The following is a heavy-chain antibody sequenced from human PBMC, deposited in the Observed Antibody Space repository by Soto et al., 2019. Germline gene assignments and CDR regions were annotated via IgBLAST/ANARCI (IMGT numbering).Heavy chain of an antibody. D-gene: IGHD5-12*01. Sequence: SETLSLTCTVSGGSISSYYWSWIRQPPGKGLEWIGYIYYSGSTNYNPSLKSRVTISVDTSKNQFSLKLSSVTAADTAVYFFARLLFGHMVATYYYFDYWGQGTLVTVSS. CDR2: IYYSGST. CDR1: GGSISSYY. J-gene: IGHJ4*02. V-gene: IGHV4-59*01. CDR3: ARLLFGHMVATYYYFDY.